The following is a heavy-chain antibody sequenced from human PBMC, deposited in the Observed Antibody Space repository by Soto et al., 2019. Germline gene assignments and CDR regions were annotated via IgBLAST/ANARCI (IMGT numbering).Heavy chain of an antibody. J-gene: IGHJ4*02. CDR1: GYTFTSYA. CDR3: ARDARAATRFDY. Sequence: ASVKVSCKASGYTFTSYAMHWVRQAPGQRLEWMGWINAGNGNTKYSQKFQGRVTTTRDTSASTAYMELSSLRSEDTAVYYCARDARAATRFDYWGQGTLVTVSS. CDR2: INAGNGNT. D-gene: IGHD2-15*01. V-gene: IGHV1-3*01.